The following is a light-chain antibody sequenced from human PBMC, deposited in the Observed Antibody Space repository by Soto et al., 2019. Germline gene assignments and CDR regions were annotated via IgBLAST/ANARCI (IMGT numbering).Light chain of an antibody. Sequence: EIVLTQSPATLSLSPGERATLSCRASQTISRYLAWYQQKPGQAPRLLIYDASDRATGVPARFSGGGSGTDFTLTISSLEPEDFAVYYCQERTGWPLTFGGGTKVEIK. V-gene: IGKV3-11*01. J-gene: IGKJ4*01. CDR1: QTISRY. CDR2: DAS. CDR3: QERTGWPLT.